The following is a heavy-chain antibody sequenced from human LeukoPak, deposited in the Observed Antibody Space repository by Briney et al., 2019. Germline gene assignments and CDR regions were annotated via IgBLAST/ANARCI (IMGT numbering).Heavy chain of an antibody. CDR1: GGSISSYY. D-gene: IGHD3-22*01. CDR3: ARGRDYYDSSGYYLVY. J-gene: IGHJ4*02. Sequence: SETLSLTCTVSGGSISSYYWSWIRQPPGKGLEWIGYIYYSGSTNYNPSLKSRDTISVDTSKNQFSLKLSSVTAADTAVYYCARGRDYYDSSGYYLVYWGQGTLVTVSS. V-gene: IGHV4-59*01. CDR2: IYYSGST.